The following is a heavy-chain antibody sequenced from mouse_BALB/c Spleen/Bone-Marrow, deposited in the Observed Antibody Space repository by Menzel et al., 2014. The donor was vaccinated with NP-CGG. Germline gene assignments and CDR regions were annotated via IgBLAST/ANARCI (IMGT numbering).Heavy chain of an antibody. Sequence: VMLVESGAELVRPGTSVKMSCKAAGYTFTNYWIGWVKQSPGHGLEWIGDIYPGGGYTNYNEKFKGKATLTADTSSSTAYMQLSSLTSEDSAIYYCARGEDGLDYWGQGTTLTVSS. V-gene: IGHV1-63*02. D-gene: IGHD2-3*01. CDR3: ARGEDGLDY. CDR1: GYTFTNYW. CDR2: IYPGGGYT. J-gene: IGHJ2*01.